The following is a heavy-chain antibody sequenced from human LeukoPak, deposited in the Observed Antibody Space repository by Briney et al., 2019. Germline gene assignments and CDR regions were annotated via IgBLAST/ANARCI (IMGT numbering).Heavy chain of an antibody. V-gene: IGHV3-21*01. Sequence: KPGGSLRLSCAASGFTCSSYSMNWVHQAPGKVLEWVSSISSSSSYIYYADSVKGRFTISRDNAENSLYLQMNSLRAEDTAVYYCASAKHRIAAAGTWGQGTLVTVSS. J-gene: IGHJ5*02. CDR3: ASAKHRIAAAGT. D-gene: IGHD6-13*01. CDR1: GFTCSSYS. CDR2: ISSSSSYI.